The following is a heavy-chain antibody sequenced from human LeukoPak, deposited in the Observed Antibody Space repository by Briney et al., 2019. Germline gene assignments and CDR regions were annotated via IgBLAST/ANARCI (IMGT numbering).Heavy chain of an antibody. D-gene: IGHD2-15*01. CDR1: GYTFTSYA. CDR3: ARYHGAWWDATFDY. CDR2: INAGNGNT. Sequence: ASVKVSCKASGYTFTSYAMHWVRQAPGQRLEWMGWINAGNGNTKYSQKFQGRVTITRDTSASTAYMELSSLRSEDTAVYYCARYHGAWWDATFDYWGQGTLVTVSS. V-gene: IGHV1-3*01. J-gene: IGHJ4*02.